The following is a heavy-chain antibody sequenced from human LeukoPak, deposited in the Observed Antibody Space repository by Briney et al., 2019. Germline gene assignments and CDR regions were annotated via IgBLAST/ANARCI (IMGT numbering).Heavy chain of an antibody. CDR2: IIPILGIA. V-gene: IGHV1-69*04. J-gene: IGHJ4*02. D-gene: IGHD1-20*01. CDR3: ASSDQLTGPYYFDY. CDR1: GGTFSIYA. Sequence: SVTVSCTASGGTFSIYAISWVRPAPGQGLEWMGRIIPILGIANYVQKFQGRVTITADKSTSTAYMELSSLRSEDTAVYYCASSDQLTGPYYFDYWGQGTLVTVSS.